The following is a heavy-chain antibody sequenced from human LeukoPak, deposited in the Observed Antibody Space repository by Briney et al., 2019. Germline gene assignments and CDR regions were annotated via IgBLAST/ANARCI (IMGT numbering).Heavy chain of an antibody. V-gene: IGHV3-30-3*01. J-gene: IGHJ4*02. Sequence: GGSLRLSCAASGFTFSSYAMHWVRQAPGKGLEWVAVISYDGSNKYYADSVKGRFTISRDNSKNTLYLQMNSLRAEDTAVYYCARVSAAYYGSGSYPNYWGQGTLVTVSS. CDR1: GFTFSSYA. D-gene: IGHD3-10*01. CDR3: ARVSAAYYGSGSYPNY. CDR2: ISYDGSNK.